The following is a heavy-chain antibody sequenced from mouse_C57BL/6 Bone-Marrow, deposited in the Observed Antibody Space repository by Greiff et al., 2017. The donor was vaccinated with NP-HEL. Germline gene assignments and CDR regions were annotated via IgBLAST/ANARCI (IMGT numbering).Heavy chain of an antibody. D-gene: IGHD2-2*01. Sequence: EVQLVESGGGLVQPGGSLKLSCAASGFTFSDYYMYWVRQTPEKRLEWVAYISNGGGSTYYPDTVKGRFTISRDNAKNTLYLQMSRLKSEDTAMYYCARRGYDNGDYWGQGTTLTVSS. V-gene: IGHV5-12*01. CDR1: GFTFSDYY. CDR3: ARRGYDNGDY. J-gene: IGHJ2*01. CDR2: ISNGGGST.